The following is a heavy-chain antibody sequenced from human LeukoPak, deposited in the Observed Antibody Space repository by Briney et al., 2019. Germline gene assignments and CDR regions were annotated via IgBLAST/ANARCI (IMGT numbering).Heavy chain of an antibody. V-gene: IGHV1-24*01. CDR2: FDPEDGET. D-gene: IGHD5-12*01. Sequence: ASVKVSCKVSGYTLTELSMHWVRQAPGKGLEWMGGFDPEDGETIYAQKFQGRVTMTEDTSTDTAYMELRSLRSDDTAVYYCARLIVATIGGHFDYWGQGTLVTVSS. CDR1: GYTLTELS. J-gene: IGHJ4*02. CDR3: ARLIVATIGGHFDY.